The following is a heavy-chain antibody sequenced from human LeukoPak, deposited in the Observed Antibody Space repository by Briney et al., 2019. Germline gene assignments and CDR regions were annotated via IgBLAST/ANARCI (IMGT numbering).Heavy chain of an antibody. CDR1: GGTFSSYV. J-gene: IGHJ4*02. CDR3: ARDKREYCSGGSCYPEYYFDY. CDR2: IIPIFGTA. Sequence: SSVKVSCKASGGTFSSYVISWVRQAPGQGLEWMGGIIPIFGTANYAQKFQGRVTITTDESTGTAYMELSSLRSDDTAVYYCARDKREYCSGGSCYPEYYFDYWGQGTLVTVSS. D-gene: IGHD2-15*01. V-gene: IGHV1-69*05.